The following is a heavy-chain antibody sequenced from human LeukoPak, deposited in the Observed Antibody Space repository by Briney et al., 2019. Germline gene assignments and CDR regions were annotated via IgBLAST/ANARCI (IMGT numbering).Heavy chain of an antibody. D-gene: IGHD1-1*01. J-gene: IGHJ5*02. CDR1: GYAFVAYY. CDR2: LNPNTGDT. Sequence: ASVKVSCKASGYAFVAYYMHWVRQAPGQGLEWMGWLNPNTGDTNYAQNLQGRVTMTRDTSINTAYMELRSLTSDDTAMYYCAREQLTWGQGTLVTVSS. V-gene: IGHV1-2*02. CDR3: AREQLT.